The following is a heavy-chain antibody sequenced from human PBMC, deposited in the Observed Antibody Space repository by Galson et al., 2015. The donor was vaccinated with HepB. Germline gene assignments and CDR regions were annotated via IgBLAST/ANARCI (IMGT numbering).Heavy chain of an antibody. CDR1: GFTFSSYW. J-gene: IGHJ4*02. V-gene: IGHV3-74*01. CDR2: MNSDGSST. CDR3: ARDQGYCSSTSCHPAALLDY. D-gene: IGHD2-2*01. Sequence: SLRLSCAASGFTFSSYWMHWVRQAPGKGLVWVSRMNSDGSSTSYADSVKGRFTISRDNAKNTLYLEMNSLRAEDTAVYYCARDQGYCSSTSCHPAALLDYWGQGTLVTVSS.